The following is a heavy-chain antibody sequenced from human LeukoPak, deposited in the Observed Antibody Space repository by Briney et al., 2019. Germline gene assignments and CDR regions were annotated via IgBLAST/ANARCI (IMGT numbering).Heavy chain of an antibody. CDR2: ISSSSSYI. CDR1: GFTFSSYS. D-gene: IGHD3-10*01. CDR3: AREYYYGSGSYYNEPSHYYYYGTDV. J-gene: IGHJ6*04. V-gene: IGHV3-21*01. Sequence: PGGSLRLSCAASGFTFSSYSMNWVRQAPGKGLEWVSSISSSSSYIYYADSVKGRFTISRDNAKNSLYLQMNSLRAEDTAVYYCAREYYYGSGSYYNEPSHYYYYGTDVWGKGTTVTVSS.